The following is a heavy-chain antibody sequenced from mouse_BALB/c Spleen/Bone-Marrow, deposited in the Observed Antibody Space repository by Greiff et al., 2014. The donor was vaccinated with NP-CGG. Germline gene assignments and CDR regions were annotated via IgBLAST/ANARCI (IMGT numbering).Heavy chain of an antibody. D-gene: IGHD1-1*01. CDR2: INPNNGAT. CDR1: GYSFTGYY. V-gene: IGHV1-26*01. Sequence: EVKLMESGPELVKPGASVKISCKASGYSFTGYYMHWVKQSHVKSLEWIGRINPNNGATSYNQNFKDKASLTVDKSSSTAYMELLSLTSEDSAVYYCARYYYGSSNFDYWGQGTIFTVSS. J-gene: IGHJ2*01. CDR3: ARYYYGSSNFDY.